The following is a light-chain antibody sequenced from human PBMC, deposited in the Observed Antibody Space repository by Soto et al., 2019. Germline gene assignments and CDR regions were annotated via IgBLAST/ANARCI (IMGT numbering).Light chain of an antibody. J-gene: IGLJ7*01. V-gene: IGLV1-44*01. CDR2: SDN. Sequence: QSVLTQSPSASGTPGQRVSISCSGSTSNIGTHTVNWYQHVPGTAPKLLIYSDNQWPSAVPGRFSGSKSGTSAFLAISGLLSEDEADYYCATWDDSLNVVFGGGTQLTVL. CDR1: TSNIGTHT. CDR3: ATWDDSLNVV.